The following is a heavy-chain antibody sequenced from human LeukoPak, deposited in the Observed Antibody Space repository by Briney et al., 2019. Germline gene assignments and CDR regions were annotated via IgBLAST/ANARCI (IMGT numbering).Heavy chain of an antibody. Sequence: PSETLSLTCAVYGGSFSGYYWSWIRQPPGKGLEWIGEINHSGSTNYNPPLKSRVTISVDTSKNQFSLKLSSVTAADTAVYYCARSGPVDCSGGSCYEGYWGQGTLVTVSS. CDR3: ARSGPVDCSGGSCYEGY. CDR1: GGSFSGYY. D-gene: IGHD2-15*01. J-gene: IGHJ4*02. CDR2: INHSGST. V-gene: IGHV4-34*01.